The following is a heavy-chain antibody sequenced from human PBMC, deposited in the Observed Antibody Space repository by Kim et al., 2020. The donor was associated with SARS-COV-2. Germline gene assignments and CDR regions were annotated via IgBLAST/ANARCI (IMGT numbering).Heavy chain of an antibody. CDR3: ARALLGFNVFDI. D-gene: IGHD3-16*01. CDR2: ISRGGNTI. V-gene: IGHV3-11*01. Sequence: GGSLRLSCAASGFVFSDYYMSWIRQAPGKGLEWVSYISRGGNTIYYADSVKGQFTISRDNAKNSLYLQLSSLRAEDTAVYYCARALLGFNVFDIWGQGTMVTVS. J-gene: IGHJ3*02. CDR1: GFVFSDYY.